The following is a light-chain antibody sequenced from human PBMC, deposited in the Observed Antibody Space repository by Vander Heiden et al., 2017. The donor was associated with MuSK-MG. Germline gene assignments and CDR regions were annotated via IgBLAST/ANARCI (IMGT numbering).Light chain of an antibody. Sequence: VLTQSPGTLSLSPGERATLSCRASQTVSYTHLGWYQERPGQPPRLLIYDSIRRAAGIPDRCSASESGTDFTLTISRLEPEDFAVYYCQQYRGSAYTFGQGTRLESK. CDR2: DSI. CDR3: QQYRGSAYT. V-gene: IGKV3-20*01. J-gene: IGKJ2*01. CDR1: QTVSYTH.